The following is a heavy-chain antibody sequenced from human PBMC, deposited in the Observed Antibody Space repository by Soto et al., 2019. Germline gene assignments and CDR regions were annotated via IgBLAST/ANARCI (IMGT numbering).Heavy chain of an antibody. J-gene: IGHJ5*02. Sequence: SETLSLTCTVSGGSISSFYWSWIRQPPGKGLEWIGYVYYSGSTYYNPSLKSRVTISVDRSKNQFSLKLSSVTAADTAVYYCARVPDRWGQGTLVTVSS. CDR3: ARVPDR. V-gene: IGHV4-59*12. D-gene: IGHD2-2*01. CDR2: VYYSGST. CDR1: GGSISSFY.